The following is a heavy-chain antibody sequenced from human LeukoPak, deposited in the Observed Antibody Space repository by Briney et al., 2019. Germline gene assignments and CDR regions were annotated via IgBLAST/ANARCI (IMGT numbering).Heavy chain of an antibody. D-gene: IGHD1-26*01. CDR3: ASLSGSYQSEYYYYYMDV. V-gene: IGHV3-53*01. CDR2: IYSGGST. J-gene: IGHJ6*03. CDR1: GFTFSTYW. Sequence: QSGGSLRLSCAASGFTFSTYWMSWVRQAPGKGLEWVSVIYSGGSTYYADSVKGRFTISRDNSKNTLYLQMNSLRAEDTAVYYCASLSGSYQSEYYYYYMDVWGKGTTVTVSS.